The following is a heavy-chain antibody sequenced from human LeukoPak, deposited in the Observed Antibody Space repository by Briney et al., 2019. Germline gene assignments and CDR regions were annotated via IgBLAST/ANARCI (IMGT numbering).Heavy chain of an antibody. CDR2: LSSGGTT. D-gene: IGHD3-10*01. J-gene: IGHJ6*03. Sequence: GGSLRLSCAVSGFTLTTYAMSWVRQAPGKGPEWVSALSSGGTTWYADSVKGRFTISRDTPTSTLFLQMNSLRAEDTAVYYCARDQVKMVRRIIIPEYYYYYMDVWGKGTTVTISS. V-gene: IGHV3-23*01. CDR1: GFTLTTYA. CDR3: ARDQVKMVRRIIIPEYYYYYMDV.